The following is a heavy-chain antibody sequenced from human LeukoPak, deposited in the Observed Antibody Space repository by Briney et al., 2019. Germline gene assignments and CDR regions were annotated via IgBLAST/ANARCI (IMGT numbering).Heavy chain of an antibody. CDR2: ITRSGTNT. D-gene: IGHD3-10*01. Sequence: GGSLRLSCAASGITLNIFAMNWVRQAPGKGLEWVSAITRSGTNTFYRDSVKGRFTISRDNAKNSLYLQMNSLRAEDTAVYYCARVSYYYGSGSSGDFDYWGQGTLVTVSS. V-gene: IGHV3-21*01. CDR3: ARVSYYYGSGSSGDFDY. J-gene: IGHJ4*02. CDR1: GITLNIFA.